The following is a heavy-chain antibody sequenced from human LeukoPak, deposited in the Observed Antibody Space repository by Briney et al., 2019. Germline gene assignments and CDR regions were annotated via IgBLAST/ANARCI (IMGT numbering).Heavy chain of an antibody. V-gene: IGHV3-23*01. Sequence: GGSLRLSCAASGFILSDYGMSWVRQAPGKGLEWVSGISSSGGTTYYADSVRGRFTIYRDNSKDTLFLQMNILRADDSAIYYCASSPLGFNYGNAYWGQGTLVTVSS. D-gene: IGHD5-18*01. CDR1: GFILSDYG. J-gene: IGHJ4*02. CDR3: ASSPLGFNYGNAY. CDR2: ISSSGGTT.